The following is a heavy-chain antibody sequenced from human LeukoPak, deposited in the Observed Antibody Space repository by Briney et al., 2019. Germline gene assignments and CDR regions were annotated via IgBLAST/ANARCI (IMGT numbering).Heavy chain of an antibody. J-gene: IGHJ4*02. CDR2: MNPDSGNT. D-gene: IGHD2-15*01. CDR3: ARGPRYCSGGTCYSGTVRG. CDR1: GYTFTSYD. Sequence: ASVKVSCKASGYTFTSYDINRVRQATGQGLEWMGWMNPDSGNTASAQRFQGRVTMTRNTSISTAYMELSSLRSEDTAVYYCARGPRYCSGGTCYSGTVRGWGQGTLVTVSS. V-gene: IGHV1-8*01.